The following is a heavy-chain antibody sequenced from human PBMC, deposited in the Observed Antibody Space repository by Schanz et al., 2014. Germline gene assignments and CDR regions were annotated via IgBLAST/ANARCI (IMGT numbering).Heavy chain of an antibody. CDR1: GFTFFGSFA. J-gene: IGHJ4*02. CDR3: AKYGGGYSYGFVEY. V-gene: IGHV3-23*01. CDR2: ISGSGGDT. D-gene: IGHD5-18*01. Sequence: DVQLLESGGGLVQPGESLRLSCAASGFTFFGSFAMSCVRQAPGKGLEWVSTISGSGGDTYPADSVKGRFTISRDNSNNTLYLQMKSLRAEDTAVYYCAKYGGGYSYGFVEYWGQGILVTVSS.